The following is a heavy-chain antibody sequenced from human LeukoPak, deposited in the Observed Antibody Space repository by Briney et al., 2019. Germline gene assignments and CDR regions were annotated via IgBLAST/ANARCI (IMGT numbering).Heavy chain of an antibody. CDR1: GFNLSSYW. CDR3: AREPGYSYALDI. CDR2: INLVGSST. D-gene: IGHD5-18*01. J-gene: IGHJ3*02. V-gene: IGHV3-74*01. Sequence: GESLRLSCAASGFNLSSYWMLWVRQAPGKGLVGVSRINLVGSSTSYAASVQGRFPISRSHAKKTLYLQMNSLEAREQAVYYCAREPGYSYALDIWGQGTMVTVSS.